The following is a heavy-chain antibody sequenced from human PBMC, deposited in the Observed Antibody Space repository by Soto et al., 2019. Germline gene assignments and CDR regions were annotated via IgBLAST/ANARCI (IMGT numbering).Heavy chain of an antibody. CDR1: GGYFHDDC. CDR3: ARGLTTVYLMRRYYDFDI. Sequence: QVQLQQWGAGLLKPSETLSLTCGVYGGYFHDDCWSWIRQSPGKGLEWIGEIKRSGNTYYNPSRGSRVSTAIDLSKNKFSLSLTAVTAADTAVYYYARGLTTVYLMRRYYDFDIWSQGTMVTVSS. CDR2: IKRSGNT. J-gene: IGHJ3*02. V-gene: IGHV4-34*01. D-gene: IGHD4-4*01.